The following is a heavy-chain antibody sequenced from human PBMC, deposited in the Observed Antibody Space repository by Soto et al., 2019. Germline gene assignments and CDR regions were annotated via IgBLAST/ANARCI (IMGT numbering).Heavy chain of an antibody. CDR2: INPSGGSP. CDR3: ARERDFGELSYDY. V-gene: IGHV1-46*01. CDR1: GYTLTNSY. Sequence: ALVKVSCKASGYTLTNSYMHWVRQAPGQGLEWMGIINPSGGSPTYAQKFQGRITMTTDTSTSTVYMELNSLRSEDTAVYYCARERDFGELSYDYWGQGTLVTVSS. D-gene: IGHD3-10*01. J-gene: IGHJ4*02.